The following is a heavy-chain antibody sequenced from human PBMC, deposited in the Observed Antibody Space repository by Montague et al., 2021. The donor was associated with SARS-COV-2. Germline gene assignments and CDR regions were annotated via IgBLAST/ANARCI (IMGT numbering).Heavy chain of an antibody. CDR3: ARDVRFSNYAVWFDP. D-gene: IGHD1-26*01. Sequence: SETLSLTCTVSGGSITTTSYYWGWIRQPPGKGLEWIGSIYYSGTTYYNPSLQSRVTISVDTSKNQFSLRVSSVSAADTAMYYCARDVRFSNYAVWFDPWGQGTLLTVSS. CDR1: GGSITTTSYY. J-gene: IGHJ5*02. V-gene: IGHV4-39*07. CDR2: IYYSGTT.